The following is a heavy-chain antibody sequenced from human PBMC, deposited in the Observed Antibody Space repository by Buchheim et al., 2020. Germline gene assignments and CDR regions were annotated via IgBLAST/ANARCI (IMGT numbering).Heavy chain of an antibody. CDR1: GFTLRTYW. CDR3: ARDLSGSQDY. J-gene: IGHJ4*02. CDR2: INEDGSFT. Sequence: EVQLEESGGGLVQPGGSLRLSCAASGFTLRTYWMHWVRQAPGKGLEWVSRINEDGSFTNYADSVKGRFTISRYNAENPLYLQMTSLRVEDTAMYYCARDLSGSQDYWGQGTL. D-gene: IGHD1-26*01. V-gene: IGHV3-74*01.